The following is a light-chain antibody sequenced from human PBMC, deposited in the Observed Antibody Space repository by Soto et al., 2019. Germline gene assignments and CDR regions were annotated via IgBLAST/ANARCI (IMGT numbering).Light chain of an antibody. CDR2: EVN. CDR1: SSDVGAYNY. CDR3: TSYAGSNIWV. J-gene: IGLJ3*02. V-gene: IGLV2-8*01. Sequence: QSALTQPPSASGSPGQSVTISCTGTSSDVGAYNYVSWYQQYPGKATKLMIYEVNKRPSGVPDRFSGSKSGKTASLTVSGLQPEDEAAYHCTSYAGSNIWVFGGGTKVTVL.